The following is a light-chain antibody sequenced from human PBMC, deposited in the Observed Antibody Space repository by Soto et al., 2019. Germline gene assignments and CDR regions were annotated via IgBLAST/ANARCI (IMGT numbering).Light chain of an antibody. CDR3: ASYTDSTIVM. Sequence: QSALTQPASVSGSPGQSITISCTGTSSDVGGYKYVSWYQQHPGKAPKLMIYDVSHRPSGVSTRFSGSKSGNTASLTISGLQAEDEADYYCASYTDSTIVMFGGGTKLTVL. J-gene: IGLJ3*02. CDR1: SSDVGGYKY. V-gene: IGLV2-14*01. CDR2: DVS.